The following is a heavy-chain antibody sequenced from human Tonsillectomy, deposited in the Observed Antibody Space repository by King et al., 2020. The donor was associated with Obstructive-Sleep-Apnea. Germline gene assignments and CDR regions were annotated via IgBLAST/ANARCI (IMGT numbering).Heavy chain of an antibody. Sequence: VQLVESGGGLVQPGGSLRLSCAASGFTFSNYWMSWVRQAPGKGLEWVANIKQDGSEKYYVDSVKGRFTISRDNAENSLYLQMNSLRAEDTAVYYCARDVGCSGGSCYWGGGYWGQGTLVTVSS. V-gene: IGHV3-7*03. D-gene: IGHD2-15*01. CDR1: GFTFSNYW. J-gene: IGHJ4*02. CDR3: ARDVGCSGGSCYWGGGY. CDR2: IKQDGSEK.